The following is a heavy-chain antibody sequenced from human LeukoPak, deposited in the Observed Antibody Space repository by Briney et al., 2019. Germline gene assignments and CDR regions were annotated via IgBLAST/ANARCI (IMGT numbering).Heavy chain of an antibody. J-gene: IGHJ3*01. D-gene: IGHD2-8*02. CDR1: GGTVRSYY. V-gene: IGHV4-59*02. Sequence: PSETLSLTCSVSGGTVRSYYWTWIRHPPGKALVWIGAVHYTGYTNYNPSLKSRIAISIDTSKTQFSLNVSSLTTADTALYYCARERRYCAGTTCLPLDSIDLWSQGTTVIVSS. CDR2: VHYTGYT. CDR3: ARERRYCAGTTCLPLDSIDL.